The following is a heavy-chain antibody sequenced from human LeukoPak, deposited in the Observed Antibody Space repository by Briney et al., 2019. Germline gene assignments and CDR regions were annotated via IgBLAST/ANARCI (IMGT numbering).Heavy chain of an antibody. V-gene: IGHV1-18*01. J-gene: IGHJ6*03. CDR2: ISAYNGNT. D-gene: IGHD3-3*01. CDR3: ARDAYDFWSVAHMDV. CDR1: GYTFTSYG. Sequence: ASVKVSCKASGYTFTSYGISWVRRAPGQGLEWMGWISAYNGNTNYAQKLQGRVTMTTDTSTSTAYMELRSLRSDDTAGYYCARDAYDFWSVAHMDVWGKGTTVTVSS.